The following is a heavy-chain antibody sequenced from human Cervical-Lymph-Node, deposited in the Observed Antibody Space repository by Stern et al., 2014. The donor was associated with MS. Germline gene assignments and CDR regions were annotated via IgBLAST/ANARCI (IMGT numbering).Heavy chain of an antibody. CDR2: IYYTGST. V-gene: IGHV4-59*01. J-gene: IGHJ4*02. CDR1: CTSTISNY. Sequence: QMQLVQSGPGLVKPSETLSLTCSVSCTSTISNYLSWFRQSPGKGLEGIGNIYYTGSTNYNPSLKSRVSMSVDTSKNQFSVKVTSVTAADTAVYYCARLAASSSGPFDYWGQGTLVTVSS. D-gene: IGHD3-22*01. CDR3: ARLAASSSGPFDY.